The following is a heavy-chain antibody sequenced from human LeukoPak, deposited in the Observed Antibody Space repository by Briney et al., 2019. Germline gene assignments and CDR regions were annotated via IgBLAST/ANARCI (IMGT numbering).Heavy chain of an antibody. D-gene: IGHD2-15*01. J-gene: IGHJ3*02. Sequence: GGSLRLSCAASGFTFSGSAMHWVRQASGKGLEWVGRIRSKANSYATAYAASVKGRFTISRDDSKNTAYLQMNSLKTEDTAVYYCTRSTAQAGGTYYAFDIWGQGTMVTVPS. CDR3: TRSTAQAGGTYYAFDI. CDR1: GFTFSGSA. CDR2: IRSKANSYAT. V-gene: IGHV3-73*01.